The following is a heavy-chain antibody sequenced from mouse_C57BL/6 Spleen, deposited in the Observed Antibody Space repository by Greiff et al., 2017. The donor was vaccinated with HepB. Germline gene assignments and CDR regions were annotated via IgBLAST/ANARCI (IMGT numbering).Heavy chain of an antibody. V-gene: IGHV1-80*01. Sequence: VKLQESGAELVKPGASVKISCKASGYAFSSYWMNWVKQRPGKGLEWIGQIYPGDGDTNYNGKFKGKATLTADKSSSTAYMQLSSLTSEDSAVYFCARELRLQDYAMDYWGQRTSVTVSS. CDR3: ARELRLQDYAMDY. CDR1: GYAFSSYW. D-gene: IGHD3-2*02. J-gene: IGHJ4*01. CDR2: IYPGDGDT.